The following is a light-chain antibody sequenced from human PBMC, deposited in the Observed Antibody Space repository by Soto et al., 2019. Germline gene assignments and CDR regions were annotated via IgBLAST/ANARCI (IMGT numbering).Light chain of an antibody. J-gene: IGKJ4*02. CDR2: STS. Sequence: AIQMTQSPSSLSASVGDRVTIACRASQDIGNDLGWYQQKPGEAPKRLLYSTSNLQGGLPSRFSGSGSGTNFTLTIPSLHPEDFATYSCLQDFNYPLTFRGGTTVDIK. V-gene: IGKV1-6*02. CDR1: QDIGND. CDR3: LQDFNYPLT.